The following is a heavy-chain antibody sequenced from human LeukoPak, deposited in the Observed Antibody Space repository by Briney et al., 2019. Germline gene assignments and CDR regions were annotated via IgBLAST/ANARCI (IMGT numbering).Heavy chain of an antibody. V-gene: IGHV4-39*07. CDR3: ARVIVAGFGP. CDR1: GGSISSSSYY. Sequence: PSETLSLTCTVSGGSISSSSYYWGWIRQPPGKGLEWIGNIYHSGSTYYNPSLKSRVTISVDTSKNQFSLKLSSVTAADTAVYYCARVIVAGFGPWGQGTLVTVSS. CDR2: IYHSGST. J-gene: IGHJ5*02. D-gene: IGHD6-25*01.